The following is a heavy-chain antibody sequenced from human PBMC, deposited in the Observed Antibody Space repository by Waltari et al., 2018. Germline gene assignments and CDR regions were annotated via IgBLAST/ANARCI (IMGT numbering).Heavy chain of an antibody. CDR3: ARHLYSIDYLELGY. Sequence: EVHLLESGGGLAQPGGSLRLSCAASGFNFLSDARSWVRQAPGKGLEWVSGISDSGVITKYADSVKGRFTVSRDNSKNTVFLQLNSLRAEDTAIYYCARHLYSIDYLELGYWGQGTLVTVSS. CDR2: ISDSGVIT. CDR1: GFNFLSDA. D-gene: IGHD3-22*01. J-gene: IGHJ4*02. V-gene: IGHV3-23*01.